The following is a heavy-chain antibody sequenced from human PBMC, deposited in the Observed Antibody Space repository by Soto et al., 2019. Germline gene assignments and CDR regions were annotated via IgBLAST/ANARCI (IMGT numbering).Heavy chain of an antibody. Sequence: QVQLVESGGGVVQPGRSLRLSCAASGFTFSSYGMHWVRQAPGKGLEWVAVISYDGSNKYYADSVKGRFTISRDNSKNTLHLQMNSLRAEDTAVYYCAKDRLAAAGRNYYYGMDVWGQGTTVTVSS. CDR2: ISYDGSNK. D-gene: IGHD6-13*01. CDR3: AKDRLAAAGRNYYYGMDV. V-gene: IGHV3-30*18. CDR1: GFTFSSYG. J-gene: IGHJ6*02.